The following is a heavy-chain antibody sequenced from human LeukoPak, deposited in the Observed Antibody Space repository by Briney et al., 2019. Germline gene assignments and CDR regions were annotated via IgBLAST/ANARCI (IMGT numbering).Heavy chain of an antibody. D-gene: IGHD6-19*01. V-gene: IGHV3-30*02. J-gene: IGHJ4*02. CDR3: AKAHGAVAGTGLSDY. CDR2: IRYDGSNK. CDR1: GFTFSSYG. Sequence: QAGGSLRLSCAASGFTFSSYGMPWVRQAPGKGLEWVAFIRYDGSNKYYADSVKGRFTISRDNSKNTLYLQMNSLRAEDTAVYYCAKAHGAVAGTGLSDYWGQGTLVTVSS.